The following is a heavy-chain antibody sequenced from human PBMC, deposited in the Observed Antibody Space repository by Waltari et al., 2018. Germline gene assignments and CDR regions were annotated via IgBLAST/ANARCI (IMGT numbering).Heavy chain of an antibody. CDR2: IYYSGST. D-gene: IGHD3-16*01. Sequence: QLQLQESGPGLVKPSETLSLTCTVSGGSISSSSYYWDWIRQPPGKGLEWIGSIYYSGSTYYNPSLKSRVTISVDTSKNQFSLKLSSVTAADTAVYYCARLGADRGFDYWGQGTLVTVSS. J-gene: IGHJ4*02. CDR1: GGSISSSSYY. CDR3: ARLGADRGFDY. V-gene: IGHV4-39*01.